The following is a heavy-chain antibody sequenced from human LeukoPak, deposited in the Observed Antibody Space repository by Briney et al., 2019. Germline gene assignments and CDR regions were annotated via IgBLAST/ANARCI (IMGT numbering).Heavy chain of an antibody. CDR2: ISWNSVNK. CDR1: GFTFDDYA. J-gene: IGHJ3*02. CDR3: AKVVAGNSIWLHDAFDI. Sequence: PGGSLRLSCAASGFTFDDYAMHWVRQAPGKGLEWVSGISWNSVNKDYADSVKGRFTVSRDNAKNSLYLQMNNLKAEDTALYYCAKVVAGNSIWLHDAFDIWGRGTMVTVSS. V-gene: IGHV3-9*01. D-gene: IGHD6-13*01.